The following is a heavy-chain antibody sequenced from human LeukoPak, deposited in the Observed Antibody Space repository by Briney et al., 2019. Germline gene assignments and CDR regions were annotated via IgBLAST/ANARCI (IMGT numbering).Heavy chain of an antibody. J-gene: IGHJ3*02. Sequence: SVKVSCKASGDTFSSYTISWVPHTPGQGLEWMGRIIPILGIANYAQKFQGRGTITADNSKSTVYMELSSLRSEDTAVYYCARPTTVTLEGAFDIWGQGTMVTVSS. V-gene: IGHV1-69*02. CDR3: ARPTTVTLEGAFDI. CDR2: IIPILGIA. CDR1: GDTFSSYT. D-gene: IGHD4-17*01.